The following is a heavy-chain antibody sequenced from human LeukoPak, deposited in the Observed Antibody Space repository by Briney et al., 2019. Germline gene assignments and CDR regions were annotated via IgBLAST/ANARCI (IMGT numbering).Heavy chain of an antibody. Sequence: PGGSLRLSCAASGFTFDDYAMHWVRQAPGKGLEWVSGISWNSGSIGYADSVKGRFTISRDNAKNSLYLQMNSLRAEDMALYYCAKDPIHDYGDYIAAFDIWGQGTMVTVSS. CDR2: ISWNSGSI. D-gene: IGHD4-17*01. J-gene: IGHJ3*02. V-gene: IGHV3-9*03. CDR1: GFTFDDYA. CDR3: AKDPIHDYGDYIAAFDI.